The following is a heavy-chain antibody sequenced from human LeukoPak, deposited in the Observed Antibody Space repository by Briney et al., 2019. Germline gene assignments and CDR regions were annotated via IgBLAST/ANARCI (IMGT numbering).Heavy chain of an antibody. V-gene: IGHV4-39*01. J-gene: IGHJ4*02. CDR2: IYYSGST. D-gene: IGHD6-19*01. CDR3: ARSSSSGWAAFDY. CDR1: GGSISSSSYY. Sequence: SETLSLTCTVSGGSISSSSYYWGWIRQPPGKGLEWIGSIYYSGSTYYNPSLKGRVTISVDTSKNQFSLKLSSVTAADTAVYYCARSSSSGWAAFDYWGQGTLVTVSS.